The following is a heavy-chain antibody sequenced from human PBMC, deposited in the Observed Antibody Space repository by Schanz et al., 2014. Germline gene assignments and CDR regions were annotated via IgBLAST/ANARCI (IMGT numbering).Heavy chain of an antibody. CDR3: ARRSVSPSGNSYGYVVAWFDP. Sequence: QVQLQESGPGLVKPSETLSLTCTVSGDSISGSYWSWIRQPPGKGLEWIGEIYHSGSTNYKPSLRVRVPIAAEKSKTQFSLKRRSVTAADTAVYYCARRSVSPSGNSYGYVVAWFDPWGQGTLVTVSS. CDR2: IYHSGST. D-gene: IGHD5-18*01. J-gene: IGHJ5*02. CDR1: GDSISGSY. V-gene: IGHV4-59*12.